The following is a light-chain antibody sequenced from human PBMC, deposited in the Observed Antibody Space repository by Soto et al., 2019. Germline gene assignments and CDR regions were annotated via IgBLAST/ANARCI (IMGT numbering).Light chain of an antibody. CDR3: SSYAGSSNL. CDR1: SSDVGGYNY. Sequence: QSALTQPPSASGSPGQSVAISCTGTSSDVGGYNYVSWYQQHPGKALKLMIYEVNKRPSGVPDRFSGSKSGNTASLTVSGLQAEDEADYYCSSYAGSSNLFGTGTKVTVL. V-gene: IGLV2-8*01. J-gene: IGLJ1*01. CDR2: EVN.